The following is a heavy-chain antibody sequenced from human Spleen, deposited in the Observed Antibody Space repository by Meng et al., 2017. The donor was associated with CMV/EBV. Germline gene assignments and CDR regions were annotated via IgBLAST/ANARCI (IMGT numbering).Heavy chain of an antibody. CDR1: GFTFRSYV. J-gene: IGHJ4*02. D-gene: IGHD6-6*01. V-gene: IGHV3-53*01. Sequence: GGSLRLSCAASGFTFRSYVMSWVRQAPGKGLEWVSVIYSGGSTYYADSVKGRFTVSRDNSKNTLYLQMNSLRAEDTAVYYCARVSSSRGGYFDYWGQGTLVTVSS. CDR2: IYSGGST. CDR3: ARVSSSRGGYFDY.